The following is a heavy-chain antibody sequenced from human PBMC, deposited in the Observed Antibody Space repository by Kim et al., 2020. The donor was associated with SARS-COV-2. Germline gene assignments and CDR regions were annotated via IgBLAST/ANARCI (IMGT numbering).Heavy chain of an antibody. J-gene: IGHJ4*02. CDR1: GFTFNSYA. Sequence: GGSLRLSCAASGFTFNSYAMSWVRQAPGKGLEWVSTISGRGESTYYADSAKGRFTISRDNSKNTLYLQLNSLRAEDTAMYYCAKVVYQWLLMSGGFDYWGQGTLVTVSS. CDR2: ISGRGEST. CDR3: AKVVYQWLLMSGGFDY. V-gene: IGHV3-23*01. D-gene: IGHD5-12*01.